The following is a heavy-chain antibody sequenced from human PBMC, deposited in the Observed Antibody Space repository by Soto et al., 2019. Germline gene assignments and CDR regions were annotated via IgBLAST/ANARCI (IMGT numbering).Heavy chain of an antibody. V-gene: IGHV3-53*01. CDR3: ARVECSNGVCYAAY. CDR2: IYSGGST. J-gene: IGHJ4*02. Sequence: GGSLRLSCAVSGFSVSSSHMNWVRQAPGKGLEWVSLIYSGGSTYYADSVKGRFTISRDSSKNTLYLQMISLRAEDTAVYYCARVECSNGVCYAAYWGQGTLVTVSS. CDR1: GFSVSSSH. D-gene: IGHD2-8*01.